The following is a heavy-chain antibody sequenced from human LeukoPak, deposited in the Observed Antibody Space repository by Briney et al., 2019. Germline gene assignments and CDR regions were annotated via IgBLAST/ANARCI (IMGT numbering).Heavy chain of an antibody. V-gene: IGHV1-18*01. CDR3: ASIVPYRWELPR. CDR2: ISAYNGNT. D-gene: IGHD1-26*01. Sequence: ASVKVSCKASGYTFTSYGISWVRQAPGQGLEWMGWISAYNGNTSYAQKLQGRVTMTTDTSTSTAYMELRSLRSDDTAVYYCASIVPYRWELPRWGQGTLVTVSS. CDR1: GYTFTSYG. J-gene: IGHJ4*02.